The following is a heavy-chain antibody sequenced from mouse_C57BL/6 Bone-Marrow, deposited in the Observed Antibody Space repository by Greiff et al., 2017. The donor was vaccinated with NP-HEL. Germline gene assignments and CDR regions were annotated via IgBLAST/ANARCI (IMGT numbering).Heavy chain of an antibody. V-gene: IGHV1-81*01. CDR2: IYPRSGNT. CDR1: GYTFTSYG. CDR3: ARPYGSSYFDY. Sequence: QVHVKQSGAELARPGASVKLSCKASGYTFTSYGISWVKQRTGQGLEWIGEIYPRSGNTYYNEKFKGKATLTADKSSSTAYMELRSLTSEDSAVYFCARPYGSSYFDYWGQGTTLTVSS. J-gene: IGHJ2*01. D-gene: IGHD1-1*01.